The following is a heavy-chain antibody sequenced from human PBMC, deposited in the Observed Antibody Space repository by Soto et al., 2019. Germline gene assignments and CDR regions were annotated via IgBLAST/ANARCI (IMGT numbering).Heavy chain of an antibody. V-gene: IGHV1-18*01. CDR1: GYTFTSYG. Sequence: ASVKVSCKASGYTFTSYGISWVRQAPGQGLEWMGWISAYNGNTNYAQKLQGRVTMTTDTSTSTAYMELRSLRSDDTAVYYCARDLDGYDFWSVSYYYGMDVWGQGTTVTVSS. CDR3: ARDLDGYDFWSVSYYYGMDV. J-gene: IGHJ6*02. CDR2: ISAYNGNT. D-gene: IGHD3-3*01.